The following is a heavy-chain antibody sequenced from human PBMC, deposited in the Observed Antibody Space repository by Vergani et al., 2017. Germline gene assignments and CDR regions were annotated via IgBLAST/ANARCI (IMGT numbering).Heavy chain of an antibody. V-gene: IGHV3-11*01. Sequence: QVQLVASGGGLVRPGGSLRLSCAASGVIFSDYYMTWIRQTPGKGLEWLAHISDGGETIMYAESLKGRFTVSRDNTKNLLILQMKTLKVDDTATYYCGRKHATASLMDMPIDIWGQGTLVTVSS. CDR3: GRKHATASLMDMPIDI. CDR1: GVIFSDYY. J-gene: IGHJ5*01. D-gene: IGHD2-2*01. CDR2: ISDGGETI.